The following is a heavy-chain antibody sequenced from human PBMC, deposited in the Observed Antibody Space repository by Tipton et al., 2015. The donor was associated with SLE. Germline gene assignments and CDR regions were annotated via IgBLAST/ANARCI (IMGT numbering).Heavy chain of an antibody. V-gene: IGHV4-39*07. CDR1: GGSISSSSYY. CDR3: ARVVWNGDYVDY. CDR2: INHSGTT. D-gene: IGHD1-1*01. Sequence: TLSLTCTVSGGSISSSSYYWTWIRQPPEKGLEWIGEINHSGTTSYNPSLKSRVTISVDTSKNQFSLKLTSVTAADTAVYYCARVVWNGDYVDYWGQGTLVTVSS. J-gene: IGHJ4*02.